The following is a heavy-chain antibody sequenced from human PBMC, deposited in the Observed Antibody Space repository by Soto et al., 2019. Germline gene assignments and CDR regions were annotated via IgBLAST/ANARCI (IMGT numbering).Heavy chain of an antibody. J-gene: IGHJ5*02. CDR1: GASISGFY. V-gene: IGHV4-4*07. CDR3: VRDGTKTLRDWFDP. Sequence: SETLSLTCTVSGASISGFYWSWIRKSAGKGLEWIGRIYATGTTDYNPSIKSRVMMSVDTSKKQFSLKLRSVTAADTAVYYCVRDGTKTLRDWFDPWGQGISVTVSS. D-gene: IGHD1-1*01. CDR2: IYATGTT.